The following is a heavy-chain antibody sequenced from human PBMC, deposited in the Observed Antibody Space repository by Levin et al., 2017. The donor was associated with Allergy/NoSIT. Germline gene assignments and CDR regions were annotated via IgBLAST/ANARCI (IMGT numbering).Heavy chain of an antibody. D-gene: IGHD2-21*02. CDR1: GYNFASYG. Sequence: ASVKVSCKALGYNFASYGISWVRQAPGRGLEWMGWIGACNGNTNYAQNLRDRVTMTTETSTSTAYMELRSLRSDDTGVYYCVRDPYCGGDHYSGAEYLQRWGQGSLVVVSS. CDR2: IGACNGNT. CDR3: VRDPYCGGDHYSGAEYLQR. J-gene: IGHJ1*01. V-gene: IGHV1-18*01.